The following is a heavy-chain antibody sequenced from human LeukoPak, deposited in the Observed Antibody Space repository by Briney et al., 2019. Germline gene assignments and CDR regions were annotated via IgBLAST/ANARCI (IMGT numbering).Heavy chain of an antibody. CDR1: GGSISSYY. V-gene: IGHV4-59*12. D-gene: IGHD5-24*01. J-gene: IGHJ4*02. Sequence: SETLSLTCTVSGGSISSYYWSWIRQPPGKGLEWIGYIYYSGSTYYNPSLKSRVTISVDTSKNQFSLKLSSVTAADTAVYYCARDPPTIKGYFDYWGQGTLVTVSS. CDR2: IYYSGST. CDR3: ARDPPTIKGYFDY.